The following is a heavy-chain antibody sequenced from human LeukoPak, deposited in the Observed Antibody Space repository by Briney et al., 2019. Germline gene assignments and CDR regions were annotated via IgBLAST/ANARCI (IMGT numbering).Heavy chain of an antibody. V-gene: IGHV3-74*01. CDR3: AVRGVITTDPSDY. Sequence: GGALRLSCAASGFAFSTYWMHWVRQAPGKGLGWVSRINSDGSSTIYADSVKGGFTISRDNAKNTLYPQMNSLRAEDTAVYYCAVRGVITTDPSDYWGQGTLVTVSS. CDR1: GFAFSTYW. CDR2: INSDGSST. J-gene: IGHJ4*02. D-gene: IGHD3-10*01.